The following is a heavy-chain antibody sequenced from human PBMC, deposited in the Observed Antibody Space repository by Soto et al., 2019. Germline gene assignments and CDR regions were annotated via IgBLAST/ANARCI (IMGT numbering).Heavy chain of an antibody. CDR2: IYYSGST. CDR3: ARAPEYCTSNTCNWFDP. J-gene: IGHJ5*02. CDR1: GGSISSGGYY. Sequence: QVQLQESGPGLVKPSQTLSLTCTVSGGSISSGGYYWSWIRQHPGKGLEWIGYIYYSGSTYYNPSLKSRVTISVDASKNQFSRKLSSVTAADTAVYYCARAPEYCTSNTCNWFDPWGQGTLVTVSS. V-gene: IGHV4-31*03. D-gene: IGHD2-2*01.